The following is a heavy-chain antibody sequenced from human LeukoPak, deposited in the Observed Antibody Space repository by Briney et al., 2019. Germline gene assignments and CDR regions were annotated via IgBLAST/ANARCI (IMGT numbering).Heavy chain of an antibody. D-gene: IGHD3-16*01. CDR2: IYYSGST. CDR1: GGSISSSSYY. V-gene: IGHV4-39*07. CDR3: ARGGSPGNFYNWFDP. Sequence: SETLSLTCTVSGGSISSSSYYWGWIRQPPGKGLEWIGSIYYSGSTYYNPSPKSRVTISVDTSKNQFSLKLSSVTAADTAVYYCARGGSPGNFYNWFDPWGQGTLVTVSS. J-gene: IGHJ5*02.